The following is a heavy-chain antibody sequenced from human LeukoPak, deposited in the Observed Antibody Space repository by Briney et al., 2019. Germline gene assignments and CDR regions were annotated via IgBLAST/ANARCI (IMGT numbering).Heavy chain of an antibody. V-gene: IGHV3-66*02. J-gene: IGHJ4*02. Sequence: PGGSLRLSCAASGFTVSSNYMSWVRQAPGKGLEWVSVMYSGGSTYYADSVKGRFTISRDNSKNTLYLQMNSLRAEDTAVYYCARVIMVRGVISHFDYWGQGTLVTVSS. CDR2: MYSGGST. D-gene: IGHD3-10*01. CDR3: ARVIMVRGVISHFDY. CDR1: GFTVSSNY.